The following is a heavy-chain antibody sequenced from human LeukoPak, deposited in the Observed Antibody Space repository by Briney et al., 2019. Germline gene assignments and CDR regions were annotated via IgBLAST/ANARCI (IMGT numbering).Heavy chain of an antibody. J-gene: IGHJ4*02. CDR3: ARDSYDFWSGYYHPGDY. Sequence: PGGSLRLSCAASGFTFSSYAMHWVRQAPGKGLEWVAVISYDGSNKYYADSVKGRFTISRDNSKNALYLQMNSLRAEDTAVYYCARDSYDFWSGYYHPGDYWGQGTLVTVSS. CDR2: ISYDGSNK. V-gene: IGHV3-30-3*01. D-gene: IGHD3-3*01. CDR1: GFTFSSYA.